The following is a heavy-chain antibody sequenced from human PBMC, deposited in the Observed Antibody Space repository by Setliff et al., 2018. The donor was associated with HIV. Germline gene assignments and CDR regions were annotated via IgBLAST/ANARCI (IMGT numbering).Heavy chain of an antibody. D-gene: IGHD6-19*01. J-gene: IGHJ4*02. V-gene: IGHV4-39*07. CDR2: IHLSDT. CDR3: ARSSMAGFDY. Sequence: PSETLSLTCSVSGGSMRSNIYYWGWIRLSPTKGLERIGSIHLSDTYYNPSLKSRVTISVDTSKDQFSLKLTSLTAADTAVYYCARSSMAGFDYWGQGKLVTVSS. CDR1: GGSMRSNIYY.